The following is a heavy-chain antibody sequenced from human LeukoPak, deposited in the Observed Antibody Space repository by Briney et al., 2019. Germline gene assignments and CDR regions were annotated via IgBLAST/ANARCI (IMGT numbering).Heavy chain of an antibody. CDR2: ISGSGGST. CDR3: AKDCVYYYDSSGPYYFDY. V-gene: IGHV3-23*01. D-gene: IGHD3-22*01. J-gene: IGHJ4*02. CDR1: GFPFNSYA. Sequence: PGGSLRLSCAASGFPFNSYAMNWVRQAPGKGLEWVSAISGSGGSTYYADSVKGRFTISRDNSKNTLYPQMNSLRAEDTAVYYCAKDCVYYYDSSGPYYFDYWGQGTLVTVSS.